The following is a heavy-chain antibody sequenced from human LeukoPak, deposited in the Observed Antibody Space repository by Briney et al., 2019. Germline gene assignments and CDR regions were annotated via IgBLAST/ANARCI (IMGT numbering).Heavy chain of an antibody. Sequence: GASLRLSCAASGFTFSSYAMSWVRQAPGKGLGWVSAISGSGGSTYYADSVKGRFTISRDNSKNTLYLQMNSLRAEDTAVYYCAKERENYDILTGYLDWGQGTLVTVSS. V-gene: IGHV3-23*01. CDR1: GFTFSSYA. CDR2: ISGSGGST. D-gene: IGHD3-9*01. CDR3: AKERENYDILTGYLD. J-gene: IGHJ4*02.